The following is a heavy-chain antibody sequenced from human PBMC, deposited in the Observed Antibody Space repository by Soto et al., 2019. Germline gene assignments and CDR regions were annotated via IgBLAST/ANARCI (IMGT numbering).Heavy chain of an antibody. J-gene: IGHJ4*02. V-gene: IGHV1-2*02. CDR2: VNPINGNT. CDR1: GYCFSEFR. Sequence: QVQLVHSGAEVKKPGASVKVSCKTSGYCFSEFRMHWVRQAPGQGLEWMGWVNPINGNTNYAQDFQGRVTMTRDASTKTVYMELSSLTSDDTSTVYCARENWHFDYWGQGTLITVSS. CDR3: ARENWHFDY.